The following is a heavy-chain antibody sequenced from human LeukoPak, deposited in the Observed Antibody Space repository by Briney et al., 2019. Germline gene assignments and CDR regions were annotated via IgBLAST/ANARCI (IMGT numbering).Heavy chain of an antibody. Sequence: AASVKVSCKASGYTFTNNGISWVRQAPGQGLEWMGWINPNSGGTNYAQKFQGRVTMTRDTSISTAYMELSRLRSDDTAVYYCARDDPNGYSSGWYMLYYYYYGVDVWGQGTTVTVSS. CDR1: GYTFTNNG. D-gene: IGHD6-19*01. CDR3: ARDDPNGYSSGWYMLYYYYYGVDV. J-gene: IGHJ6*02. CDR2: INPNSGGT. V-gene: IGHV1-2*02.